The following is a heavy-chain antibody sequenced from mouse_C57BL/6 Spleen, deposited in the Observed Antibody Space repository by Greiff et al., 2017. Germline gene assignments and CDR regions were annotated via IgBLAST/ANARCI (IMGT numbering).Heavy chain of an antibody. CDR1: GFSLTSYG. Sequence: VQLQQSGPGLVQPSQSLSITCTVSGFSLTSYGVHWVRQSPGKGLEWLGVIWSGGSTDYNAAFISRLSISKDNSKSQVFFKMNSLQADDTAIYYCARREAQAPHYYAMDYWGQGTSVTVSS. CDR3: ARREAQAPHYYAMDY. D-gene: IGHD3-2*02. J-gene: IGHJ4*01. CDR2: IWSGGST. V-gene: IGHV2-2*01.